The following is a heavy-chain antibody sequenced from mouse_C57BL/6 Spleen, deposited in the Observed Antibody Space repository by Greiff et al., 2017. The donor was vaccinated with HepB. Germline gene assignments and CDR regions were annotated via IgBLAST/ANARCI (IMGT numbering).Heavy chain of an antibody. Sequence: VQLQQSGAELVRPGASVKLSCTASGFNIKDDYMHWVKQRPEQGLEWIGWIDPENGDTEYAAKFQGKATITADTASNTAYLQLSRLTSEDTAVYYVTTGPFAYWGQGTLVTGSA. CDR1: GFNIKDDY. J-gene: IGHJ3*01. V-gene: IGHV14-4*01. CDR2: IDPENGDT. CDR3: TTGPFAY.